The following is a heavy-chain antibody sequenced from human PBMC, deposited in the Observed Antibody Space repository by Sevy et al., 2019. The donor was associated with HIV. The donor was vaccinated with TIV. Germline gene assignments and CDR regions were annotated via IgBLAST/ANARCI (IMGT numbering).Heavy chain of an antibody. Sequence: GGSLRLSCAASGFTFSSYAMSWVRQAPGKGLEWVSAISGSGGSTYYADSVKGRFTISRDNSKNTLNLQMNSLRAEDTAVYYCAKVLGIAAAGYYFDYWGQGTLVTVSS. CDR2: ISGSGGST. CDR3: AKVLGIAAAGYYFDY. CDR1: GFTFSSYA. J-gene: IGHJ4*02. D-gene: IGHD6-13*01. V-gene: IGHV3-23*01.